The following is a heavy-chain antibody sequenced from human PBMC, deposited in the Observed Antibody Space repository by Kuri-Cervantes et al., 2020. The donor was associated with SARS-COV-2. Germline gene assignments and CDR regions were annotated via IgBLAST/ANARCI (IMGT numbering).Heavy chain of an antibody. CDR2: INPNSGGT. CDR1: GYTFTGYY. V-gene: IGHV1-2*04. CDR3: ARGLSGSYGMDV. J-gene: IGHJ6*02. Sequence: ASVKVSCKASGYTFTGYYMHWVRQAPGQGLEWMGWINPNSGGTNYAQKFQGWDTMTRDTSISTAYMELSRLRSDDTAVYYCARGLSGSYGMDVWGQGTTVTVSS. D-gene: IGHD1-26*01.